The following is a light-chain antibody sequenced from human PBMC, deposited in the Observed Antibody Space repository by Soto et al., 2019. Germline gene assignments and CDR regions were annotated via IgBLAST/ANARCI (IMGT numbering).Light chain of an antibody. CDR2: GAS. Sequence: EIVMTQSPATLSVSPGERATLSCRASQSVSSNLAWYQQQPGQPPRLLIYGASTSATGIPARFSGSGSGTEFTLTISSLQSEDFAVYYCQQYNNWPPLTFGGGTKVEIK. J-gene: IGKJ4*01. V-gene: IGKV3-15*01. CDR1: QSVSSN. CDR3: QQYNNWPPLT.